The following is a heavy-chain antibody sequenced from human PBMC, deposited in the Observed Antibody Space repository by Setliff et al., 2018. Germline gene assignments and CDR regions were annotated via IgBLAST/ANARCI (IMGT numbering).Heavy chain of an antibody. Sequence: SETLSLTCTVSGGSISPYFWSWIRQPPGKGLEWIGYIYHNGKTNFNPSLKSRVTMSVDTSKNQFAPNLTSVTAADTAVYYCARDRSAYSYGLDVWGIGTTVTVSS. V-gene: IGHV4-59*01. J-gene: IGHJ6*04. CDR3: ARDRSAYSYGLDV. CDR1: GGSISPYF. CDR2: IYHNGKT.